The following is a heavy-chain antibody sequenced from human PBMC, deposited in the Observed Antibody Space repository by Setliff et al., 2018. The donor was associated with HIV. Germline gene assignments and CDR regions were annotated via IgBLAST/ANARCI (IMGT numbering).Heavy chain of an antibody. CDR2: IISILDIT. CDR1: GGTSKTNA. V-gene: IGHV1-69*10. Sequence: SVKVSCKASGGTSKTNAINWVRQAPGRGLEWLGQIISILDITDYAQKFQGRLTITADESTSTMYMELSGLRSEDTAVYYCTGPRGDEAFDIWGQGTKVTVSS. D-gene: IGHD3-10*01. J-gene: IGHJ3*02. CDR3: TGPRGDEAFDI.